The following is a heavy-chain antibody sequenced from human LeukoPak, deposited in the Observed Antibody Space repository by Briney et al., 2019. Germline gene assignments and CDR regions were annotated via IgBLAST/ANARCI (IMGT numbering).Heavy chain of an antibody. CDR2: TSGSGGRT. CDR1: GFTFSNAW. J-gene: IGHJ4*02. CDR3: AKAGSIVGVAIGN. Sequence: PGGSLRLSCAASGFTFSNAWMSWVRQAPGKGLEWVSGTSGSGGRTYHADSVKGRFTISRDNSKNTVYLQMSSLRAEDTAVYYCAKAGSIVGVAIGNWGQGTLVTVSS. D-gene: IGHD1-26*01. V-gene: IGHV3-23*01.